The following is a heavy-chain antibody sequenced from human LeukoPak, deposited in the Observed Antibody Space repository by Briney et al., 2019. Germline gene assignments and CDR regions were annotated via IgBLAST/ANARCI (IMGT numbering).Heavy chain of an antibody. CDR1: GYTFTSYY. V-gene: IGHV1-46*01. D-gene: IGHD5-18*01. J-gene: IGHJ4*02. CDR3: ARDSSPAMVNWNFDY. CDR2: INPSGGST. Sequence: ASVKVSCKASGYTFTSYYMHRVRQAPGQGLEWMGIINPSGGSTSYAQKFQGRVTMTRDTSTSTVYMELSSLRSEDTAVYYCARDSSPAMVNWNFDYWGQGTLVTVSS.